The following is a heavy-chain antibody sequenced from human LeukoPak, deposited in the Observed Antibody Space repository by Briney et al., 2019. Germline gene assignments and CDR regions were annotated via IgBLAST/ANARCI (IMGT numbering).Heavy chain of an antibody. V-gene: IGHV4-61*01. CDR3: ARVPPNYDFWSGYYPNWFDP. Sequence: SETLSLTCTVSGGSVSSGSSYWSWIRQPPGKGLEWIGYIYYSGSTNYTPSLKSRVTMSVDTSKNQFSLKLRSVTAADTAVYYCARVPPNYDFWSGYYPNWFDPWGQGTLVTVSS. CDR1: GGSVSSGSSY. J-gene: IGHJ5*02. CDR2: IYYSGST. D-gene: IGHD3-3*01.